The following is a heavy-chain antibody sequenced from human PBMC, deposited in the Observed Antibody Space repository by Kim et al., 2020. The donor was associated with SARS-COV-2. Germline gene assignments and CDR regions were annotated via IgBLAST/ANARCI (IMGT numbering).Heavy chain of an antibody. CDR2: ILNDGYTT. D-gene: IGHD4-17*01. V-gene: IGHV3-64D*06. J-gene: IGHJ4*02. CDR1: GFTFSTYA. Sequence: GGSLRLSCSASGFTFSTYAMHWVRQAPGKGLEHVSAILNDGYTTYYANSEKGRFTISRDISENTLYLQMSSLRPEDTAMYYCVKDPYGGGYRGQGTLVTV. CDR3: VKDPYGGGY.